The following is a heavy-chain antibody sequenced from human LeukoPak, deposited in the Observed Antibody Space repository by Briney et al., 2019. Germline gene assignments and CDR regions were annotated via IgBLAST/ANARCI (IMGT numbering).Heavy chain of an antibody. V-gene: IGHV3-15*01. J-gene: IGHJ4*02. CDR1: GFTFSNAC. Sequence: GGSLRLSCAASGFTFSNACMSWVRQAPGKGLEWVGHVKTKTDGGTTDYAAPVKGRFTISRDDSKNTLYLQMNSLKTEDTAVYYCTAGTWIQLWLADYWGQGTLVTVSS. CDR2: VKTKTDGGTT. CDR3: TAGTWIQLWLADY. D-gene: IGHD5-18*01.